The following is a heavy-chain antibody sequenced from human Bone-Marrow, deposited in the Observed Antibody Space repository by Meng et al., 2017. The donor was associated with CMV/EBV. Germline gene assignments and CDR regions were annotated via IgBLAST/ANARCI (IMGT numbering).Heavy chain of an antibody. Sequence: GESLKISCAASGFTFSSYAMSWVRQAPGKGLEWVSAISGSGGSTYYADSVKGRFTISRDNSKNTLYLQMNSLRAEDTAVYYCAKLLALGCSSTSCYTGDYWGQGTTVTVSS. CDR1: GFTFSSYA. CDR3: AKLLALGCSSTSCYTGDY. CDR2: ISGSGGST. V-gene: IGHV3-23*01. J-gene: IGHJ4*02. D-gene: IGHD2-2*02.